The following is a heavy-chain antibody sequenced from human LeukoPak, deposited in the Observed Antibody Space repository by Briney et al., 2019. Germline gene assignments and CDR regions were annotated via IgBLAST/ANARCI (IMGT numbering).Heavy chain of an antibody. J-gene: IGHJ4*02. CDR1: GFTFTTYW. CDR2: IKQDGNEK. Sequence: GGSLRLSCAASGFTFTTYWMSWVRQAPGKGLEWVANIKQDGNEKYYVDSVKGRFTISRDNAKNSLYLQMNSLRAEDTAVYYCARVGMVATKSRGGFDYWGQGTLVTVSS. V-gene: IGHV3-7*01. CDR3: ARVGMVATKSRGGFDY. D-gene: IGHD5-12*01.